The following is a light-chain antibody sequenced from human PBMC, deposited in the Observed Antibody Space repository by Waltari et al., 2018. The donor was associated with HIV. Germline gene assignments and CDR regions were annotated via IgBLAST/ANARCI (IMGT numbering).Light chain of an antibody. CDR3: QQYDKWPRGT. CDR1: QSVSSN. Sequence: EIVMIQSPATLSVSPGERATLSCRASQSVSSNVAWYQHSPGQSPRLLSYGASTRATGIPGRFSGSGSGTEFTLTISSLQSEDFAVYYCQQYDKWPRGTFGQGTRVEIK. J-gene: IGKJ5*01. V-gene: IGKV3-15*01. CDR2: GAS.